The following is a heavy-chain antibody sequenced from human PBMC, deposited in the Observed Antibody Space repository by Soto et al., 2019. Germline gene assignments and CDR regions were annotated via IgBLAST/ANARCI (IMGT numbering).Heavy chain of an antibody. V-gene: IGHV3-23*01. CDR3: VKGGWLDF. D-gene: IGHD3-16*01. CDR1: GFSFSTFE. Sequence: EVQLLESGGGLVQPGGSLRLSCAASGFSFSTFEMSWVRQAPGRGLEWVSFICDDGSRTYYADAVKGRFTISRDNSKHTLYLQMNSLTAEDTAVYACVKGGWLDFWGQGTLVTVSS. J-gene: IGHJ5*01. CDR2: ICDDGSRT.